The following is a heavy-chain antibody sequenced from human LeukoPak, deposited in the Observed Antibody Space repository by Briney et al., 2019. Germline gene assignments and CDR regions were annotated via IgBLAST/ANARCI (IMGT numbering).Heavy chain of an antibody. J-gene: IGHJ4*02. V-gene: IGHV4-39*01. CDR1: GGSISSSSYY. D-gene: IGHD3-10*01. CDR2: IYYSGST. CDR3: ARRKVWFGELFPDYFDY. Sequence: SETLSLTCTVSGGSISSSSYYWGWIRQPPGKGLEWIGSIYYSGSTYYNPSLKSRVTISVDTSKNQFSLKLSSVTAADTAVYYCARRKVWFGELFPDYFDYWGQGTPVTVSS.